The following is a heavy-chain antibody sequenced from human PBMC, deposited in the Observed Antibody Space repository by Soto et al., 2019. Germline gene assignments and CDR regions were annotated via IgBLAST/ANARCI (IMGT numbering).Heavy chain of an antibody. D-gene: IGHD6-13*01. Sequence: VQLLESGGGLVQPGGSMRLSCAASGFTFSSYAMSWVRQAPGKGLEWVSAISGSGGGTYYAASVKGGFTISRDNSKNPLYLQMHSLRAENTAVYYCAKDRDQQLAFDYWGQGTLITVCS. CDR2: ISGSGGGT. J-gene: IGHJ4*02. CDR3: AKDRDQQLAFDY. CDR1: GFTFSSYA. V-gene: IGHV3-23*01.